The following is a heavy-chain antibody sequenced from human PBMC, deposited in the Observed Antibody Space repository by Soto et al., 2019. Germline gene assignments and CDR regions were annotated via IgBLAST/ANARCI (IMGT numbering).Heavy chain of an antibody. J-gene: IGHJ4*01. CDR1: GDSISSVGHY. CDR3: ARLYTYGNYYFDY. V-gene: IGHV4-31*03. CDR2: VYYTGSS. D-gene: IGHD2-2*02. Sequence: SETLSLTCTVSGDSISSVGHYWSWIRQVPGRGLEWLGYVYYTGSSYYSPSLKSRLTMSVDTSNNQFSLTLSSVTPADTAVYFCARLYTYGNYYFDYWGQGALVTVSS.